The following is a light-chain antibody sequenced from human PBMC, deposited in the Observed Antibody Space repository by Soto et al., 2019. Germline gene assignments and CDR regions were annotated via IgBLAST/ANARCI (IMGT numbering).Light chain of an antibody. CDR2: GIS. J-gene: IGKJ5*01. Sequence: EMVMTQSPAILSVSPGESATLSCRASQSVNSNYLAWYQQHPGQPPRLLIYGISTRATGIPARFSGSGSGTEFSLTISSLQSEDFAVYYCHQRQYWPPITFGQGTRLEI. CDR1: QSVNSN. CDR3: HQRQYWPPIT. V-gene: IGKV3-15*01.